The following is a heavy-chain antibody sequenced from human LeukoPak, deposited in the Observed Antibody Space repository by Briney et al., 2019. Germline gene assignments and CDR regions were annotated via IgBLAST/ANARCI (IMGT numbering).Heavy chain of an antibody. J-gene: IGHJ6*03. CDR3: ARERTDYDILTGYPAGDYYYYYMDV. CDR1: GGSISSYY. D-gene: IGHD3-9*01. Sequence: SETLSLTCTVSGGSISSYYWSWIRQPPGKGLEWIGYIYYSGSTNYNPSLKSRVTISVDTSKNQFSLKLSSVTAADTAVYYCARERTDYDILTGYPAGDYYYYYMDVWGKGTTVTVSS. CDR2: IYYSGST. V-gene: IGHV4-59*12.